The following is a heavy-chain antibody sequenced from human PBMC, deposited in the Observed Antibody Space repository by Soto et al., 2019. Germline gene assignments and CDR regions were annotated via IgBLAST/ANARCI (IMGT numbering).Heavy chain of an antibody. V-gene: IGHV3-30*18. CDR3: AKITYSSSPITDY. D-gene: IGHD6-13*01. J-gene: IGHJ4*02. CDR2: ISYDGSNK. Sequence: QVQLVESGGGVVQPGRSLRLSCAASGFTFSSYGMHWVRQAPGKGLEWVAVISYDGSNKYYADSVKGRFTISRDNSKNTLYLQMNSLRAEDTAVYYCAKITYSSSPITDYWGQGTLVTVSS. CDR1: GFTFSSYG.